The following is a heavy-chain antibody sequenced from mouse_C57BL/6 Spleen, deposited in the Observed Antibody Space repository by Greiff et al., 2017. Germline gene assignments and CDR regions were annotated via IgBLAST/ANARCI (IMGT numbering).Heavy chain of an antibody. V-gene: IGHV1-69*01. J-gene: IGHJ2*01. CDR1: GYTFTSYW. D-gene: IGHD3-1*01. CDR3: ARSGFDY. Sequence: VQLQQPGAELVMPGASVKLSCKASGYTFTSYWMHWVKQRPGQGLEWIGEIDPSDSYTNSNQKFKGKSTLTVDKSSSTAYMQLSSLTSEDSAVYYCARSGFDYWGQGTTLTVSS. CDR2: IDPSDSYT.